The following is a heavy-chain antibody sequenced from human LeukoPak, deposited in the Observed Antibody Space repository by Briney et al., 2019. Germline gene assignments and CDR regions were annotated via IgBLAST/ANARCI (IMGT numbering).Heavy chain of an antibody. D-gene: IGHD3-10*01. J-gene: IGHJ6*03. CDR1: GFTFSRSW. CDR2: IKCDGSEK. V-gene: IGHV3-52*01. CDR3: VRPPAILLWFGETHYMGV. Sequence: HSGGSLRLSCAASGFTFSRSWMHWVCQAPEKGLEWVADIKCDGSEKYYVDSVKGRLTISRDNAKNSLYLQVNSLRAEDMTVYYCVRPPAILLWFGETHYMGVWGKGTTVTISS.